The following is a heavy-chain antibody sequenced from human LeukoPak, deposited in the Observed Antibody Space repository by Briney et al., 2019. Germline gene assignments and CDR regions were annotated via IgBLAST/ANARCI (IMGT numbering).Heavy chain of an antibody. CDR3: AKDRHGYYQPVDY. CDR1: GFAFISHA. D-gene: IGHD3-22*01. J-gene: IGHJ4*02. V-gene: IGHV3-23*01. CDR2: VSGSGSNT. Sequence: GGSLRLSCAASGFAFISHAMNWVRQAQGKGLEWVSSVSGSGSNTYYTDSVKGRFTISRDNSKNTLYLQMNSMTAEDTALYYCAKDRHGYYQPVDYWGQGTLVTVSS.